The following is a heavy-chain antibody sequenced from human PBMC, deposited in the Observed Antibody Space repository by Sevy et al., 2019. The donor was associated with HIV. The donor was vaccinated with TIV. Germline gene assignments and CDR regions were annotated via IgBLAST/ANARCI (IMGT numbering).Heavy chain of an antibody. CDR1: GFTFSTYD. D-gene: IGHD3-22*01. CDR2: ISDDGNNK. CDR3: ASQYYDSTGYYFPLEY. J-gene: IGHJ4*02. V-gene: IGHV3-30*04. Sequence: GGSLRLSCTAFGFTFSTYDMNWVRQAPGKGLEWVAVISDDGNNKDYADSVKGRFTISRDNSKNTLYLQMNSLRADDTAVYYCASQYYDSTGYYFPLEYWGQGTRVTVSS.